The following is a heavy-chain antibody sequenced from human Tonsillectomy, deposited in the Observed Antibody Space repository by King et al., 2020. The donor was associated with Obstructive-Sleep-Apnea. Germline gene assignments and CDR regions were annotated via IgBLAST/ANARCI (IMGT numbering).Heavy chain of an antibody. CDR3: AKDTLEVGATFDY. Sequence: QLVQSGGGVVQPGRSLRLSCAASGFTFSSYGMHWVRQAPGKGLEGVAVISYDGSNKYYAYSVKGRFTISRDNSKNTLYLQMNSLRAEDTAVYYCAKDTLEVGATFDYWGQGTLVTVSS. CDR2: ISYDGSNK. D-gene: IGHD1-26*01. V-gene: IGHV3-30*18. CDR1: GFTFSSYG. J-gene: IGHJ4*02.